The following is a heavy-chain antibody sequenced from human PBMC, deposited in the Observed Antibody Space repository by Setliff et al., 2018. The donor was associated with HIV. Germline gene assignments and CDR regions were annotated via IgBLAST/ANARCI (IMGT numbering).Heavy chain of an antibody. CDR2: IHYNEKT. CDR3: ASRVYYYDSNNFLREEGFDP. Sequence: SETLSLTCTVSGDSASNSRYYWAWIRQPPGKGLEYIGSIHYNEKTYYNPSLKSRVTISIDTSKNQFPLNLTSVTAADTAVYYCASRVYYYDSNNFLREEGFDPWRPGTLVTVSS. J-gene: IGHJ5*02. D-gene: IGHD3-22*01. V-gene: IGHV4-39*01. CDR1: GDSASNSRYY.